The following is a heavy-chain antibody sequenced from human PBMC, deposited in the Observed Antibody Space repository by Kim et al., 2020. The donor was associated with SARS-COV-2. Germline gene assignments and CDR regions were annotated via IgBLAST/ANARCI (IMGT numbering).Heavy chain of an antibody. CDR1: GFTFSSYE. CDR3: ARDASPYSSSSVWFDP. CDR2: ISSSGSTI. D-gene: IGHD6-6*01. V-gene: IGHV3-48*03. J-gene: IGHJ5*02. Sequence: GGSLRLSYAASGFTFSSYEMNWVRQAPGKGLEWVSYISSSGSTIYYADSVKGRFTISRDNAKNSLYLQMNSLRAEDTAVYYCARDASPYSSSSVWFDPWGQGTLVTVSS.